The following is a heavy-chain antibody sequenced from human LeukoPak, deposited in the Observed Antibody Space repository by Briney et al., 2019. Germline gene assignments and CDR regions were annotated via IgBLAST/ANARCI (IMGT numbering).Heavy chain of an antibody. CDR2: IYPGDSDT. Sequence: GESLKISCKGSGYSFTSYWIGWVRQMPGKGLEWMGIIYPGDSDTRYSPSSQGQVTISADKSISTAYLQWSSLKASDTAMYYCASRPDILTGYYANDAFDIWGQGTMFTVSS. CDR3: ASRPDILTGYYANDAFDI. J-gene: IGHJ3*02. V-gene: IGHV5-51*01. D-gene: IGHD3-9*01. CDR1: GYSFTSYW.